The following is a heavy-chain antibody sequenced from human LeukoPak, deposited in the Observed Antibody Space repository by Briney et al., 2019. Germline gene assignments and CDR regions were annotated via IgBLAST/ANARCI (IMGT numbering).Heavy chain of an antibody. CDR1: GFTFSSYG. V-gene: IGHV3-30*18. Sequence: GGSLRLSCAASGFTFSSYGMHWVRQAPGKGLEWVAVISYDGSNKYYADSVKGRFTISRDNSKNTLYLQMNSLRAEDTAVYYCAKPDYYGSGSHAFDIWGQGTMVTVSS. D-gene: IGHD3-10*01. J-gene: IGHJ3*02. CDR2: ISYDGSNK. CDR3: AKPDYYGSGSHAFDI.